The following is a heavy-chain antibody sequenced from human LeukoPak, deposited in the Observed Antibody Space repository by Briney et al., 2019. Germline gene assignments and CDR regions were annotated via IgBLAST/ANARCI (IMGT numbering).Heavy chain of an antibody. J-gene: IGHJ4*02. V-gene: IGHV3-21*01. D-gene: IGHD6-19*01. CDR2: ISSSSSYI. CDR1: GFTVSSYG. Sequence: PGGSLRLSCAASGFTVSSYGMHWVRQAPGKGLEWVSSISSSSSYIYYADSVKGRFTTSRDNAKNSLYLQMNSLRAEDTAVYYCARGVPGIAVAAAGTYYFDYWGQGTLVTVSS. CDR3: ARGVPGIAVAAAGTYYFDY.